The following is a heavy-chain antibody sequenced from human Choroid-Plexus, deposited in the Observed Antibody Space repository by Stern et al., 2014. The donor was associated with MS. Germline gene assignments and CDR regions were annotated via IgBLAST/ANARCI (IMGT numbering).Heavy chain of an antibody. V-gene: IGHV1-2*02. Sequence: QLVQSGAEVKKPGASVKVSCKTSGYIFTGYYIHWVRQAPGQGLAWMAWINPNTGGTKYAQKFQGRVTMSRDTSISTAYVELSSLTSDDTAVYYCARDQRGITIFGVVTDYYYLGMDVWGQGTTVTVSS. J-gene: IGHJ6*02. CDR2: INPNTGGT. D-gene: IGHD3-3*01. CDR3: ARDQRGITIFGVVTDYYYLGMDV. CDR1: GYIFTGYY.